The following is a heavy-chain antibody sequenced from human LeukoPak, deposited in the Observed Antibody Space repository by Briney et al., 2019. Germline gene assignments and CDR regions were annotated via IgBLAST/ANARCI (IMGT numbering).Heavy chain of an antibody. CDR2: VNTAGSGT. D-gene: IGHD2/OR15-2a*01. CDR1: GFPFSSYW. V-gene: IGHV3-74*01. J-gene: IGHJ5*02. CDR3: VRVVSTNWFDP. Sequence: GGSLRLFCAASGFPFSSYWMHWVRQAPGKGLVWVSRVNTAGSGTTYADSVKGRFTISRDNAKNTLYLQMNSLRAEDTAVYYCVRVVSTNWFDPWGQGTLVTVSS.